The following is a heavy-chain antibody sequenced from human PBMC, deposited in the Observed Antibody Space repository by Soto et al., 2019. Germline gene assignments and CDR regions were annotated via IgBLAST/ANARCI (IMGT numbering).Heavy chain of an antibody. Sequence: GGSLRLSCAASGFTFSSYSMNWVRQAPGKGLEWVSSISSSSSYIYYADSVKGRFTISRDNAKNSLYLQMNSLRAEDTAVYYCARDRVPAAIGNPGIAAAGTGYWGQGTLVTVSS. CDR2: ISSSSSYI. D-gene: IGHD6-13*01. CDR3: ARDRVPAAIGNPGIAAAGTGY. V-gene: IGHV3-21*01. CDR1: GFTFSSYS. J-gene: IGHJ4*02.